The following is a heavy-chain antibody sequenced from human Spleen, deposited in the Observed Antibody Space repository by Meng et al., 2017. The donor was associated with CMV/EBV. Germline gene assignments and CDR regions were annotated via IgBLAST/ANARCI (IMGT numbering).Heavy chain of an antibody. CDR3: SKGDSNGPPY. CDR1: GFSLSDSA. Sequence: CAASGFSLSDSAFHWVRQASGRGLEWIGRIRNRDNSHAAAYVASVKGRFTISRDDSKSTMYLQMNSLKIDDTAVYYCSKGDSNGPPYWGQGTLVTVSS. CDR2: IRNRDNSHAA. J-gene: IGHJ4*02. V-gene: IGHV3-73*01. D-gene: IGHD3-22*01.